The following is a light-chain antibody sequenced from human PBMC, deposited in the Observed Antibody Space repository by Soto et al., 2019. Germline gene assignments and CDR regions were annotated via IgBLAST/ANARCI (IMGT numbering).Light chain of an antibody. CDR1: QSVTTN. J-gene: IGKJ1*01. V-gene: IGKV3-15*01. CDR3: QQYKILPPVT. CDR2: GAP. Sequence: SDTTLCVFPAYRATLSWLASQSVTTNVSWYQQTPGQAPRLLSYGAPTRASRIPARFSGSGSGTEFTLTISSPQSEDFRVYYCQQYKILPPVTLGQGTKVDIK.